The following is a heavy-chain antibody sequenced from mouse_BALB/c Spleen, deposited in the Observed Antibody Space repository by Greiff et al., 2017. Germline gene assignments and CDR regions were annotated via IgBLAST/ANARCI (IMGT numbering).Heavy chain of an antibody. CDR2: IWAGGST. D-gene: IGHD2-1*01. CDR1: GFSLTSYG. CDR3: ARDRGGNGYFDV. J-gene: IGHJ1*01. Sequence: VKLVESGPGLVAPSQSLSITCTVSGFSLTSYGVHWVRQPPGKGLEWLGVIWAGGSTNYNSALMSRLSISKDNSKSQVFLKMNSLQTDDTAMYYCARDRGGNGYFDVWGAGTTVTVSS. V-gene: IGHV2-9*02.